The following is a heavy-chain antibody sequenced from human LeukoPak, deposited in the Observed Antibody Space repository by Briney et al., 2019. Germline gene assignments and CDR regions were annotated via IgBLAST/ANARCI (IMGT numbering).Heavy chain of an antibody. CDR2: IYPGDSDT. D-gene: IGHD3-9*01. J-gene: IGHJ3*02. Sequence: GESLKISCKGSGYSFTSYWIGWVRQMPGKGLEWMGIIYPGDSDTRYSPSFQGQVTISADKSISTAYLQWSSLKASDTAMYYCARVYDILTGHRAFDIWGQGTMVTVSS. CDR1: GYSFTSYW. V-gene: IGHV5-51*01. CDR3: ARVYDILTGHRAFDI.